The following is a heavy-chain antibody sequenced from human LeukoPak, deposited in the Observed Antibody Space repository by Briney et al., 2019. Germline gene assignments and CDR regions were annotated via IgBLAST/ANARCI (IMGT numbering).Heavy chain of an antibody. V-gene: IGHV1-8*01. Sequence: ASVKVSCKASGYTFTSYDINWVRQATGQGLEWMGWMNPNSGNTGYAQKFQGRVTMTRNTSISTAYMELSSLRSEDTAVYYCARLLEASYYDSSGYYYVVAGLDYSGQGTLVTVSS. D-gene: IGHD3-22*01. CDR1: GYTFTSYD. CDR2: MNPNSGNT. J-gene: IGHJ4*02. CDR3: ARLLEASYYDSSGYYYVVAGLDY.